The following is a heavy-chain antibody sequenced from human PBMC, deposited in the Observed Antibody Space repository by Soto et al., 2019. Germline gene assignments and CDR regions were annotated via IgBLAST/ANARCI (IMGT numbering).Heavy chain of an antibody. J-gene: IGHJ4*02. CDR3: AGPGYSSQDY. CDR2: ISGSGDGT. CDR1: GFTFSSFA. Sequence: PGGSLRLSCAASGFTFSSFALSWVRQAPGKGLEWVSAISGSGDGTDYAASVKGRFTISRDNSENTLYLQMNSLRAEDTAVYYCAGPGYSSQDYWGQGAMVTVYS. V-gene: IGHV3-23*01. D-gene: IGHD5-18*01.